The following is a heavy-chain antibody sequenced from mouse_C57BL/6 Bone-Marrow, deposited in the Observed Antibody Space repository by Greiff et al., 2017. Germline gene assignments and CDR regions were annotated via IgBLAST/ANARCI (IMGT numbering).Heavy chain of an antibody. D-gene: IGHD1-1*01. CDR3: AREDYGSSQFAY. CDR1: GFTFSSYA. CDR2: ISDGGSYT. V-gene: IGHV5-4*01. J-gene: IGHJ3*01. Sequence: EVKLMESGGGLVKPGGSLKLSCAASGFTFSSYAMSWVRQTPEKRLEWVATISDGGSYTYYPDNVKGRFTISRDNAKNNLYLQMSHLKSEDTAMYYCAREDYGSSQFAYWGQGTLVTVSA.